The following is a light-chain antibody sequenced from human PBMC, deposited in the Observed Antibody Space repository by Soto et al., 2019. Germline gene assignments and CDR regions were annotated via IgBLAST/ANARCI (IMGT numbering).Light chain of an antibody. V-gene: IGLV2-8*01. CDR3: SSYARRNNLL. Sequence: QSALTQPASVSGSPGQSITVSCTGTNTDVGGYNYVSWYQHRPGKAPRLMIYEVTKRPSGVPDRFSGSKSGNSASLTVSGLQAEDEGDYFCSSYARRNNLLFGGGTKLTVL. CDR1: NTDVGGYNY. J-gene: IGLJ2*01. CDR2: EVT.